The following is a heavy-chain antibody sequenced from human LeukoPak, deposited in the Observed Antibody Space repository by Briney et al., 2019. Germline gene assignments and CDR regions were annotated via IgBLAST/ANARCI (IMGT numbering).Heavy chain of an antibody. Sequence: SETLSLTCTVSGGSITSYYWSWIRQPPGKGLELIGYIYYIGSTNYNPSLKSRVTISVDTSKNQFSLKLSSVTAADTAVYYCARLVSYYGSGNYYQPKGYFDYWGQGTLVTVSS. V-gene: IGHV4-59*08. D-gene: IGHD3-10*01. CDR1: GGSITSYY. CDR3: ARLVSYYGSGNYYQPKGYFDY. J-gene: IGHJ4*02. CDR2: IYYIGST.